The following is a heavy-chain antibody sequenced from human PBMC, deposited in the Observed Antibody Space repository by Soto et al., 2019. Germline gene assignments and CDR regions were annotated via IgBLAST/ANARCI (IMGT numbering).Heavy chain of an antibody. J-gene: IGHJ4*02. Sequence: EVQLVESGGGLVQPGGSLRLSCAASGFTFSRDWMPWVRQSPGKGLVWVSRIKGDGTITNYADSVKGRFTTSRDNAKNTVYLQLNSLTTEDTAVYYCARGGLGNYYNDYWGQGTLVTVSS. CDR2: IKGDGTIT. D-gene: IGHD3-10*01. CDR1: GFTFSRDW. CDR3: ARGGLGNYYNDY. V-gene: IGHV3-74*01.